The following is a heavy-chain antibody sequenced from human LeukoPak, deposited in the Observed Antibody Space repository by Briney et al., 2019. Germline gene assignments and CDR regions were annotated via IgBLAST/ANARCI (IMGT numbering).Heavy chain of an antibody. CDR1: GGSVSSGSYY. CDR3: ARADPPYYDSSGYLDY. J-gene: IGHJ4*02. V-gene: IGHV4-61*01. D-gene: IGHD3-22*01. Sequence: PSETLSLTCTVPGGSVSSGSYYWSWIRQPPGKGLEWIGYIYYSGSTNYNPSLKSRVTISVDTSKNQLSLKLSSVTAADTAVYYCARADPPYYDSSGYLDYWGQGTLVTVSS. CDR2: IYYSGST.